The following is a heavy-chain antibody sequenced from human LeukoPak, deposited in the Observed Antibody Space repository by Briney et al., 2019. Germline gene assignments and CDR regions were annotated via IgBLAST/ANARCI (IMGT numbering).Heavy chain of an antibody. CDR1: GFTFSTFA. V-gene: IGHV3-23*01. CDR2: IFGNGRTT. D-gene: IGHD1-1*01. J-gene: IGHJ4*02. Sequence: PGGSLRLSCAASGFTFSTFAMSWVRQAPGKGLEGVSAIFGNGRTTYYADSVKGRFTISRDNSKNTLYLQMNSLRAEDTAVYYCARGRYDWNDVGYFDYWGQGTLVSVSS. CDR3: ARGRYDWNDVGYFDY.